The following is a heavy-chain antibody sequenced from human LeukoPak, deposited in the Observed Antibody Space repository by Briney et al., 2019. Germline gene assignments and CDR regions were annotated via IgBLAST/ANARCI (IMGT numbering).Heavy chain of an antibody. J-gene: IGHJ6*02. CDR3: ARGPHYDFWSGSYYYGMDV. V-gene: IGHV4-34*01. CDR1: GGSFSGYY. CDR2: INHGGST. D-gene: IGHD3-3*01. Sequence: SETLSLTCAVYGGSFSGYYWSWIRQPPGKGLEWTGEINHGGSTNYNPSLKSRVTISVDTSKNQFSLKLSSVTAADTAVYYCARGPHYDFWSGSYYYGMDVWGQGTTVTVSS.